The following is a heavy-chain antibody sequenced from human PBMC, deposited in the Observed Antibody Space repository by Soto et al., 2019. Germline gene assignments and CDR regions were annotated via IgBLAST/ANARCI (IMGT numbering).Heavy chain of an antibody. J-gene: IGHJ6*02. V-gene: IGHV3-23*01. CDR2: ISGSGGST. Sequence: GGSLRLSCAASGFTFSSYAMSWVRQAPGKGLEWVSAISGSGGSTYYADPVKGRFTISRDNSKNTLYLQMNSLRAEDTAVYYCARGDYDSSGYYYQYYYYGMDVWGQGTTVTVSS. CDR1: GFTFSSYA. D-gene: IGHD3-22*01. CDR3: ARGDYDSSGYYYQYYYYGMDV.